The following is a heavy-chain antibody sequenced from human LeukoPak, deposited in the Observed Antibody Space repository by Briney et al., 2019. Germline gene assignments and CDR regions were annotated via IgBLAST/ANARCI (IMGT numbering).Heavy chain of an antibody. Sequence: GESLKISCKGSGYSFTSYWIGWVRQMPGKGLEWMGIIYPGDSDTRYSPSFQGQVTISADNSISTAYLQWSSLKASDTAMYYCARSYYYGSGSYQGSAFDIWGQGTMVTVSS. CDR3: ARSYYYGSGSYQGSAFDI. V-gene: IGHV5-51*01. CDR1: GYSFTSYW. CDR2: IYPGDSDT. J-gene: IGHJ3*02. D-gene: IGHD3-10*01.